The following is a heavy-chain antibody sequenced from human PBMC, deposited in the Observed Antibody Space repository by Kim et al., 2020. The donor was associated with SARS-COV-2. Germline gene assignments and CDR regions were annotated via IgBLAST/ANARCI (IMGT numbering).Heavy chain of an antibody. D-gene: IGHD2-21*02. CDR2: IYYSGST. V-gene: IGHV4-39*01. Sequence: SETLSLTCTVSGGSIISSSYYWGWIRQPPGKGLEWIGSIYYSGSTYYNPSLKSRVTISVDTSKNQFSLKLSSVTAADTAVYYCARRGVVVVTAIQGEDYWGQGTLVTVSS. CDR3: ARRGVVVVTAIQGEDY. J-gene: IGHJ4*02. CDR1: GGSIISSSYY.